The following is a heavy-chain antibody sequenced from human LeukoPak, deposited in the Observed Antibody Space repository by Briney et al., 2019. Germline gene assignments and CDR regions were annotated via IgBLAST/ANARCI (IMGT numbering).Heavy chain of an antibody. Sequence: SETLSLTCAVSGGSISNGGYSWNWIRQPPGKGLEWIGNIHYSGATYYNPSLKSRVTISVDRSKNQFSLKLSSVTAADTAVYYCARIAVPRVRRYFDYWGQGTLVTVSS. CDR3: ARIAVPRVRRYFDY. CDR2: IHYSGAT. V-gene: IGHV4-30-2*01. J-gene: IGHJ4*02. D-gene: IGHD6-19*01. CDR1: GGSISNGGYS.